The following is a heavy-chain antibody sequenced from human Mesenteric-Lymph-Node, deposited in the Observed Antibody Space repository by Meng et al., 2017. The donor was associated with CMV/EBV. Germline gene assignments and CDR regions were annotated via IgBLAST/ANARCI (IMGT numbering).Heavy chain of an antibody. CDR2: ITSSGGSV. V-gene: IGHV3-48*03. CDR3: ARDSGDYLGVDH. J-gene: IGHJ4*02. Sequence: GGSLRLSCAASGFTFSSHEMNWVRQAPGKGLEWLSYITSSGGSVYYADLVKGRFTISRDNAKNSLYLQMNSLRAEDTAVYYCARDSGDYLGVDHWGQGTLVTVSS. D-gene: IGHD1-26*01. CDR1: GFTFSSHE.